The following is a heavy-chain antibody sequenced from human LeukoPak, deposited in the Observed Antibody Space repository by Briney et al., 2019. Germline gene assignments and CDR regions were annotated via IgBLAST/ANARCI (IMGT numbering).Heavy chain of an antibody. V-gene: IGHV1-2*02. J-gene: IGHJ4*02. CDR3: ATSRYDVLTGSPDS. Sequence: ASVKVSCKASGYTFTGYYIHWVRQAPGQGLEWMGWINPNSGGTSYAQKFQGRVTMTTDTSITTAFMDLSSLMSDDTAVYYCATSRYDVLTGSPDSWGQGTLVTVSS. CDR2: INPNSGGT. CDR1: GYTFTGYY. D-gene: IGHD3-9*01.